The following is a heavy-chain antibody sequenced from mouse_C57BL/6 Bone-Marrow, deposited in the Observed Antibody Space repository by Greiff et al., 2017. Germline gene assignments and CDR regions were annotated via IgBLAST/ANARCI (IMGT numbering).Heavy chain of an antibody. CDR3: ASASQAYYYAMDY. V-gene: IGHV5-17*01. J-gene: IGHJ4*01. Sequence: EVNLVESGGGLVKPGGSLKLSCAASGFTFSDYGMHWVRQAPEKGLEWVAYISSGSSTLYYADTVKGRFTISRDNAKNTLFLQMTSLRSEDTAMYYCASASQAYYYAMDYWGQGTSVTVSS. CDR1: GFTFSDYG. CDR2: ISSGSSTL. D-gene: IGHD3-2*02.